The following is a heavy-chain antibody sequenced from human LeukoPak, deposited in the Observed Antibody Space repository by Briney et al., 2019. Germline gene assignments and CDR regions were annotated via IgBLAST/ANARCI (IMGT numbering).Heavy chain of an antibody. D-gene: IGHD1-26*01. Sequence: GGSLRLSCAASGFTFSSYWMHWVRQAPGKGLVWVSRISSDGSSTSYADSVKGRFTISRDNAKNTLHLQMNSLRAEDTAVYYCARGGPYSASDYWGQGTLVTVPS. V-gene: IGHV3-74*01. CDR1: GFTFSSYW. J-gene: IGHJ4*02. CDR3: ARGGPYSASDY. CDR2: ISSDGSST.